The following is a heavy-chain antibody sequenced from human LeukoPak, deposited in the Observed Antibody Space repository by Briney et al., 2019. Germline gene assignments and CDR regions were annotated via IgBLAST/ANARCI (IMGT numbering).Heavy chain of an antibody. D-gene: IGHD6-19*01. Sequence: GASVKVSCKASGGTFSSYAISWVRQAPGQGLEWMGSISADNGNTNYAQKLQGRVTMTTDTSTSTAYMELRSLRSDDTAVYYCARLIAVAGKTRTLHKYYYYMDVWGKGTTVTVSS. J-gene: IGHJ6*03. CDR2: ISADNGNT. CDR3: ARLIAVAGKTRTLHKYYYYMDV. CDR1: GGTFSSYA. V-gene: IGHV1-18*01.